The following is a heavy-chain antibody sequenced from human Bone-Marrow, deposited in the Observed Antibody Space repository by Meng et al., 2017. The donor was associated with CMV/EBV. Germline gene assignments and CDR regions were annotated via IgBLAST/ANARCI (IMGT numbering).Heavy chain of an antibody. CDR3: AKDSHGAYYSGSGSYYED. V-gene: IGHV3-9*01. CDR1: GFSFDDYA. Sequence: SLKISCAGSGFSFDDYAMHWVRQAPGKGLEWVAGISWNSGSVGYADSVKGRFTISRDNAKNSLYLQMNSLRPEDTALYFCAKDSHGAYYSGSGSYYEDWGQGPQVTVSS. J-gene: IGHJ4*02. D-gene: IGHD3-10*01. CDR2: ISWNSGSV.